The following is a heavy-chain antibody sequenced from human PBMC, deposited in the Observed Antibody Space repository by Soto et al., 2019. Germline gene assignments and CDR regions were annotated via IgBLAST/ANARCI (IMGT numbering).Heavy chain of an antibody. Sequence: GGSLRLSWAASGFTLSSNAMHWVRQAPGKGLEWVAVISYDGSNKYYADSVKGRFTISRDNSKNTLYLQMNSLRAEDTAVYYCARDPGDIGAFDIWGQGTMVTVSS. V-gene: IGHV3-30*14. CDR3: ARDPGDIGAFDI. CDR2: ISYDGSNK. J-gene: IGHJ3*02. D-gene: IGHD5-12*01. CDR1: GFTLSSNA.